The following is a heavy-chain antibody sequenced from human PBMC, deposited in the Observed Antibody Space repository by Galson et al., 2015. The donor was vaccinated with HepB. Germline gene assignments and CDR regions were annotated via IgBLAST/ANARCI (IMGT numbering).Heavy chain of an antibody. J-gene: IGHJ4*02. CDR3: ARLLSSGWHQIDY. V-gene: IGHV3-23*01. CDR1: GFSFSGYV. Sequence: SLRLSCAASGFSFSGYVMSWVRQAPGKGLEWVSTINGNGGATYYADSVMGRFTISRDNSKNTLYLQMDSLRADDTAVYYCARLLSSGWHQIDYWGQGILVTVSS. CDR2: INGNGGAT. D-gene: IGHD6-19*01.